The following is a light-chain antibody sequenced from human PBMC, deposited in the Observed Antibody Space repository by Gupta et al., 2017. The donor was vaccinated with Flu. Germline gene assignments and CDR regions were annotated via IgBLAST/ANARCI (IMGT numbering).Light chain of an antibody. CDR1: KLGEKN. CDR3: QAWDSSTVV. J-gene: IGLJ2*01. CDR2: QDS. V-gene: IGLV3-1*01. Sequence: SYALTLSPSVSVSPGHTPSIPCSGDKLGEKNVCWYQQRPGQSPVLVIHQDSKRPSGIPERFSGSNSGNTATLTISGTQAMDEADYYCQAWDSSTVVFGGGTKLTVL.